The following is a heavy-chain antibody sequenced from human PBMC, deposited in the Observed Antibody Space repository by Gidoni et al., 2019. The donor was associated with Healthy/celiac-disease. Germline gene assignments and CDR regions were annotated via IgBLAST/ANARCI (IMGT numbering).Heavy chain of an antibody. CDR3: ARGTIFGVVDPSYYGMDV. Sequence: QVQLVESGGGVVQPGRSLRLSCAASGFTFSSYAMHWVRQAPGKGLEWVAVISYDGSNKYYADSVKGRFTISRDNSKNTLYLQMNSLRAEDTAVYYCARGTIFGVVDPSYYGMDVWGQGTTVTVSS. CDR2: ISYDGSNK. D-gene: IGHD3-3*01. V-gene: IGHV3-30-3*01. J-gene: IGHJ6*02. CDR1: GFTFSSYA.